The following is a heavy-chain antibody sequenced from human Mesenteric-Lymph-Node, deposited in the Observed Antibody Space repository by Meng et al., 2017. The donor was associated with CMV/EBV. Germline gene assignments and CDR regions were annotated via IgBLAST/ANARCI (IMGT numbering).Heavy chain of an antibody. D-gene: IGHD2-2*01. V-gene: IGHV3-30-3*01. Sequence: GGSLRLSCAASGFTISSHAMHWVRQAPGKGLEWVAVMSYNWNHGNYAASVKGRFTISRDNSKNTVYLQMDSLSPDDTGVYYCAREGNPYCVGTSCYRDFHHWGQGTLVTVSS. CDR2: MSYNWNHG. J-gene: IGHJ1*01. CDR3: AREGNPYCVGTSCYRDFHH. CDR1: GFTISSHA.